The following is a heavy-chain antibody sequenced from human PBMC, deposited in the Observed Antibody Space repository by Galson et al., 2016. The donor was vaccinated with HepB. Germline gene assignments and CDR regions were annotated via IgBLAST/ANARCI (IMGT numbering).Heavy chain of an antibody. CDR1: GFRFRSYE. D-gene: IGHD5-12*01. V-gene: IGHV3-48*03. J-gene: IGHJ4*02. CDR2: ISGSGGTV. CDR3: ARDVGGGYNYYDV. Sequence: SLRLSCAASGFRFRSYEMNWVRRAPGKGLEWISYISGSGGTVYYADSVRGRFTISRDNAGNSLYLQMTSLRAEDAAFYYCARDVGGGYNYYDVWGQGTLVAVST.